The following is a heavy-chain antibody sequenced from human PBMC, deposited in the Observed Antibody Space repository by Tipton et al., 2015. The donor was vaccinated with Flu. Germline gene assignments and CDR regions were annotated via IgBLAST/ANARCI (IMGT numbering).Heavy chain of an antibody. D-gene: IGHD6-19*01. CDR2: IYYSGST. V-gene: IGHV4-59*01. Sequence: LRLSCTVSGGSISSYYWSWIRQPPGKGLEWIGYIYYSGSTNYNPSLKSRVTISVDTSKNQFSLKLSSVTAADTAVYYCARGVAVARAAGWYFDLWGRGTRVTVSS. CDR1: GGSISSYY. J-gene: IGHJ2*01. CDR3: ARGVAVARAAGWYFDL.